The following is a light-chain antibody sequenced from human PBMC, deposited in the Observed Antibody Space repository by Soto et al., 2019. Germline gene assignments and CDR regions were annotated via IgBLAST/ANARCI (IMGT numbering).Light chain of an antibody. CDR2: DNT. V-gene: IGLV1-51*01. J-gene: IGLJ2*01. CDR3: GAWDSSLSAWI. Sequence: QSVLTQPPSVSAAPGQKVTISCSGSSSNIGNDYVSWYQQLPGTAPKLLIYDNTNRPSGIPDRFSGSKSGTSATLGITGLQTGDEADYYCGAWDSSLSAWIFGGGTQLTVL. CDR1: SSNIGNDY.